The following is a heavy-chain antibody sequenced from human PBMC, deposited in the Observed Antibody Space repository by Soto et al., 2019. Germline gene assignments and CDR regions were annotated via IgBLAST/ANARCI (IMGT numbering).Heavy chain of an antibody. Sequence: TLRDYGGRWVRPEPGKGLGRGGGISYDGSNKYYADSVKGRFTISRDNSKNTLYLQMNSLRAEDTAVYYCARDQVENNWNYVLPYYYYYYGMDVWGQGTTVTGSS. J-gene: IGHJ6*02. CDR2: ISYDGSNK. CDR1: TLRDYG. D-gene: IGHD1-7*01. CDR3: ARDQVENNWNYVLPYYYYYYGMDV. V-gene: IGHV3-30-3*01.